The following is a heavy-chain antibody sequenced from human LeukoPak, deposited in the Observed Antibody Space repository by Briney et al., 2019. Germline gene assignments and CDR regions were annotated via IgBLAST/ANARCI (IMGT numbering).Heavy chain of an antibody. Sequence: PGGSLRLSCAASGFTFSSYAMSWVRQAPGKGLEWVSAISGSGDSTYYGDSVKGRFTISRDNSKNTLYLQVNSLRAEDTAVYYCAKDKTTVTPRGLDIWGQGTMVTVSS. CDR1: GFTFSSYA. V-gene: IGHV3-23*01. CDR3: AKDKTTVTPRGLDI. CDR2: ISGSGDST. J-gene: IGHJ3*02. D-gene: IGHD4-17*01.